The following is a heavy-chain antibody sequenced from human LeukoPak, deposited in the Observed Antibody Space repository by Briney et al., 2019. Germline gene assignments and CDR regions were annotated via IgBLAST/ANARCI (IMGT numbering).Heavy chain of an antibody. D-gene: IGHD3-22*01. Sequence: PGGSLRLSCAASGFTFSSYAMHWVRQAPGKGLEWVAVISYDGSNKYYADSVKGRFTISRDNSKNTLYLQMNSLRAEDTAVYYCAKDMIVVAMFFDYWGQGTLVTVSS. CDR1: GFTFSSYA. CDR3: AKDMIVVAMFFDY. V-gene: IGHV3-30*04. CDR2: ISYDGSNK. J-gene: IGHJ4*02.